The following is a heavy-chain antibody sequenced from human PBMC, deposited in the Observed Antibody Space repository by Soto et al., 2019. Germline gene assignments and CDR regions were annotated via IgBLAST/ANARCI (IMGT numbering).Heavy chain of an antibody. D-gene: IGHD6-13*01. J-gene: IGHJ6*02. V-gene: IGHV3-30*18. CDR3: AKAMRQLWGRSYYYYYGMDV. CDR1: GFTFSSYG. Sequence: GGSLRLSCAASGFTFSSYGMHWVRQAPGKGLEWVAVISYDGSNKYYADSVKGRFTISRDNSKNTLYLQMNSLRAEGTAVYYCAKAMRQLWGRSYYYYYGMDVWGQGTTVTVS. CDR2: ISYDGSNK.